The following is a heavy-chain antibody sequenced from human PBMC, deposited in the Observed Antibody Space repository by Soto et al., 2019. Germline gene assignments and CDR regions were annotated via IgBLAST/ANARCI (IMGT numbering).Heavy chain of an antibody. CDR1: GFTFSSYA. D-gene: IGHD2-15*01. Sequence: QVQLVESGGGVVQPGRSLRLSCAASGFTFSSYAMHWVRQAPGKGLECVAVISYDGSNKFYRDSVKGRFTISRDNSKNTLYLQINSLRYEDTAVYYCARGDREDIAVVVGARPGESGVDVWGQGTTVTVSS. CDR2: ISYDGSNK. J-gene: IGHJ6*02. V-gene: IGHV3-30-3*01. CDR3: ARGDREDIAVVVGARPGESGVDV.